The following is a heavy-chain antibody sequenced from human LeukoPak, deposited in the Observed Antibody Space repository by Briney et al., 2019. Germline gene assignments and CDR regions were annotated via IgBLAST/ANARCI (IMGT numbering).Heavy chain of an antibody. V-gene: IGHV3-23*01. CDR2: ISAGGGGT. CDR1: GFTFSSYA. Sequence: GGSLRLSCVASGFTFSSYAMSWVRQAPGMGLERVSAISAGGGGTNYADSVKGRFTISRDNSKNTLYLQMSSLRVEDTAVYYCAKGYHCGGDCYSYFDYWGQGTLVTVSS. J-gene: IGHJ4*02. D-gene: IGHD2-21*02. CDR3: AKGYHCGGDCYSYFDY.